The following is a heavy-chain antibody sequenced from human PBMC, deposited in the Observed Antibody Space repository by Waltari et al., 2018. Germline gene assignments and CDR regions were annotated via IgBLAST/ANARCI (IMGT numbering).Heavy chain of an antibody. CDR2: IYYSGST. CDR3: ARDPGAVAGVYYFDY. J-gene: IGHJ4*02. V-gene: IGHV4-59*01. Sequence: QVQLQESGPGLVKPSETLSLTCTVSGVSISSYTWSCIRQPPGKGLEWIGYIYYSGSTNYNPSLKSRVTISVDTSKNQFSLKLSSVTAADTAVYYCARDPGAVAGVYYFDYWGQGTLVTVSS. D-gene: IGHD6-19*01. CDR1: GVSISSYT.